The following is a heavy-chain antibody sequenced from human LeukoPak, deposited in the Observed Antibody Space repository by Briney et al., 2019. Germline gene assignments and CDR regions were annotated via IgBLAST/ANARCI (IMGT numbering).Heavy chain of an antibody. Sequence: GASVKVSCKASGYTFTGYYMHWVRQAPGQGLEWMGWINPNSGGTNYAQKFQGRVTMTRDTSISTAYMELSRLRSDDTAVYYCARDSELYGSGSYFDYWGQGTLVTVSS. CDR1: GYTFTGYY. V-gene: IGHV1-2*02. J-gene: IGHJ4*02. CDR3: ARDSELYGSGSYFDY. D-gene: IGHD3-10*01. CDR2: INPNSGGT.